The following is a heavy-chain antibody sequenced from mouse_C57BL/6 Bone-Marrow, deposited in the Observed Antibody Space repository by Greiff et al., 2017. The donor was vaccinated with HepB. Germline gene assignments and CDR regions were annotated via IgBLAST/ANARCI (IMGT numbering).Heavy chain of an antibody. V-gene: IGHV1-72*01. Sequence: VQLQQPGAELVKPGASVKLSCKASGYTFTSYWMHWVKQRPGRGLEWIGRIDPNSGGTKYNEKFKSKATLTVDKPSSTAYMQLSILTSEDSAVYYCARSDLLWLRLLDYWGQGTTLTVSS. CDR2: IDPNSGGT. CDR3: ARSDLLWLRLLDY. J-gene: IGHJ2*01. CDR1: GYTFTSYW. D-gene: IGHD2-2*01.